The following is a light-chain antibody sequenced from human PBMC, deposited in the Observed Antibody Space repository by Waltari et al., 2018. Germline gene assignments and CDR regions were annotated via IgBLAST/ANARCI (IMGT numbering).Light chain of an antibody. CDR2: GAS. J-gene: IGKJ1*01. V-gene: IGKV3-20*01. Sequence: VFTHSPGPLPMSPGERGPLSCRASQSGSRFLAWYQQKPGQAPRLLIYGASTRATGIPDRFSGSGSGTDFSLTISRLEPEDFAVYYCQKYDRLPATFGQGTKVEIK. CDR1: QSGSRF. CDR3: QKYDRLPAT.